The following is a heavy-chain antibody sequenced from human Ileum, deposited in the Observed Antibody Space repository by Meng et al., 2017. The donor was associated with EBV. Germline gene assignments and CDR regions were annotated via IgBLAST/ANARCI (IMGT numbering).Heavy chain of an antibody. CDR2: IYNSGST. CDR1: GGSVSSGGNY. CDR3: ARDGYSSGSD. D-gene: IGHD6-19*01. J-gene: IGHJ4*02. Sequence: QGQLQESGPGLVKPSETLSLTCRVSGGSVSSGGNYWSWIRQPPGKGLEWIGYIYNSGSTNYNPSLKSRVTISVDTSKNQFSLKLSSATAADTAVYYCARDGYSSGSDWGQGTLVTVSS. V-gene: IGHV4-61*08.